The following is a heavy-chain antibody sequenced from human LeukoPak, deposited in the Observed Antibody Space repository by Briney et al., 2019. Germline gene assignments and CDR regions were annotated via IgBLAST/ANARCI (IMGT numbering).Heavy chain of an antibody. CDR1: GFTFSSYS. D-gene: IGHD1-26*01. CDR3: ARYRGSGSYSFFSFDY. CDR2: ISSSSSYI. J-gene: IGHJ4*02. V-gene: IGHV3-21*01. Sequence: GGSLRLSCAASGFTFSSYSMNWVRQAPGKGLEWVPSISSSSSYIYYADSVKGRFTISRDNAKNSLYLQMNSLRAEDTAVYYCARYRGSGSYSFFSFDYWGQGTLVTVSS.